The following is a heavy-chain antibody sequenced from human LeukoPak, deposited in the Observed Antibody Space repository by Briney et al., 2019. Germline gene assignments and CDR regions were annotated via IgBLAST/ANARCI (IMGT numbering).Heavy chain of an antibody. CDR2: INHSGST. CDR3: AREPEGDYYYYGMDV. J-gene: IGHJ6*02. V-gene: IGHV4-34*01. D-gene: IGHD3-10*01. Sequence: SETLSLTCAVYGGSFSGYYWSWIRQPPGKGLEWIGEINHSGSTNYNPSLKSRVTISVDTSKNQFSLKLSSVTAADTAVYYCAREPEGDYYYYGMDVWGQGTTVTVSS. CDR1: GGSFSGYY.